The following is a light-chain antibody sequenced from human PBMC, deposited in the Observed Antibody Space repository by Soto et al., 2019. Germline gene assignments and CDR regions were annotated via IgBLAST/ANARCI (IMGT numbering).Light chain of an antibody. Sequence: ELVLTQSPGTLSLSPGDRASLSCRASQSVSSSYLAWYQQIPGQAPRLLINDASRRATGIPDRFSGSGSGTDFTLTISRLEPEDFAVYYCQQYGSSPPTFGQGTKVDI. CDR1: QSVSSSY. V-gene: IGKV3-20*01. J-gene: IGKJ1*01. CDR3: QQYGSSPPT. CDR2: DAS.